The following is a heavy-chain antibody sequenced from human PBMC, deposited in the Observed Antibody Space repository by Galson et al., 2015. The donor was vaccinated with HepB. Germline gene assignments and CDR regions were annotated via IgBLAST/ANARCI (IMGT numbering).Heavy chain of an antibody. Sequence: SVKVSCKASGYTFTSYAMHWVRQAPGQRLEWMGWINAGNGNTKYSQKFQGRVTITRDTSASTAYMELSSLRSEDTAVYYCARGSSWYVLGADYWGQGTLVTVSS. CDR1: GYTFTSYA. CDR3: ARGSSWYVLGADY. J-gene: IGHJ4*02. D-gene: IGHD6-13*01. CDR2: INAGNGNT. V-gene: IGHV1-3*01.